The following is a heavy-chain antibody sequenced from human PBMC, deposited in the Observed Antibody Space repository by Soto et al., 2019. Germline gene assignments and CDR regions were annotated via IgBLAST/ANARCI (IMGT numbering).Heavy chain of an antibody. V-gene: IGHV3-64D*06. J-gene: IGHJ6*02. CDR3: VKGGDVVVPADPYYYYYGMDV. D-gene: IGHD2-15*01. Sequence: GGSLRLSCSASGFTFSDYAMHWVRQAPGKGLEYVSTISSNAVSTYYADSVKGRFTISRENSKNTLYLQMSSLRTEDTAVYYCVKGGDVVVPADPYYYYYGMDVSGQGTTVTVSS. CDR2: ISSNAVST. CDR1: GFTFSDYA.